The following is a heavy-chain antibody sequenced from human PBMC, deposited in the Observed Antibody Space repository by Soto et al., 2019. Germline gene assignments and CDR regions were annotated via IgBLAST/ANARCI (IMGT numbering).Heavy chain of an antibody. CDR3: ARREYQLLSSDYYYYYMDV. J-gene: IGHJ6*03. Sequence: EGSLRLSCAASGFTFSSYAMHWVRQAPGKGLEYVSAISSNGGSTYYANSVKGRFTISRDNSKNTLYLQMGSLRAEDMAVYYCARREYQLLSSDYYYYYMDVWGKGTTVTVSS. D-gene: IGHD2-2*01. CDR2: ISSNGGST. V-gene: IGHV3-64*01. CDR1: GFTFSSYA.